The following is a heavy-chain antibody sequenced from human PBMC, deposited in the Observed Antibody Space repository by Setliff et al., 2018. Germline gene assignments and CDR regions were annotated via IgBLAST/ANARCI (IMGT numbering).Heavy chain of an antibody. J-gene: IGHJ4*02. CDR1: GESFDNHY. V-gene: IGHV4-34*01. CDR3: ARVRIAERPGAIDY. Sequence: PSETLSLTCAVYGESFDNHYWTWIRQPPGERLEWIGEINHIGFTDYKPSLKSRLTMSVDKSRNQFSQNLGSVTAADTGVYYCARVRIAERPGAIDYWGKGTPVTVSS. D-gene: IGHD6-6*01. CDR2: INHIGFT.